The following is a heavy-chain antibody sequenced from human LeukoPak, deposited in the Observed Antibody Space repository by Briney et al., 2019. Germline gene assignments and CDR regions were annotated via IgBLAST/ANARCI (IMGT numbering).Heavy chain of an antibody. Sequence: ASVKVSCKASGYTFTGYYMHWVRQAPGQGLEWMGWINPNSGGTNYAQKIQGRATMTTDTSTSTAYMELRSLRSDDTAMYYCARDVAVTETGGFDYWGQGTLVTVSS. J-gene: IGHJ4*02. CDR1: GYTFTGYY. D-gene: IGHD6-19*01. CDR2: INPNSGGT. V-gene: IGHV1-2*02. CDR3: ARDVAVTETGGFDY.